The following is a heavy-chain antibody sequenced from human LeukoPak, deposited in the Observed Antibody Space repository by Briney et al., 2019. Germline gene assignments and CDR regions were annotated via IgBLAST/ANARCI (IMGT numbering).Heavy chain of an antibody. Sequence: SGGSLRLSCAASGFTVSSNYISWVRQAPGKGLEWVSVIYRGGNTYYADSVKGRFTISRDNSKNTLYLQMNSLRVEDTAVYYCARWSRDYYDSSGYYSDYWGQGTLVTVSS. CDR3: ARWSRDYYDSSGYYSDY. J-gene: IGHJ4*02. D-gene: IGHD3-22*01. CDR2: IYRGGNT. V-gene: IGHV3-66*01. CDR1: GFTVSSNY.